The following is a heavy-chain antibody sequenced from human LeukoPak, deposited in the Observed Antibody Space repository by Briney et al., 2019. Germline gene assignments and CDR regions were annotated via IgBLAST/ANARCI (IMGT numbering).Heavy chain of an antibody. D-gene: IGHD2-21*01. V-gene: IGHV4-4*02. Sequence: PSGTLSLTCAVSGGSISSSNWWSWVRQPPGKGLEWSGEIYHSGSTNYNPSLKSRVTISVDTSKNQFSLKLSSVTAADTAVYYCARDPGGAYKDDALDIWGQGAMVTVTS. CDR2: IYHSGST. J-gene: IGHJ3*02. CDR3: ARDPGGAYKDDALDI. CDR1: GGSISSSNW.